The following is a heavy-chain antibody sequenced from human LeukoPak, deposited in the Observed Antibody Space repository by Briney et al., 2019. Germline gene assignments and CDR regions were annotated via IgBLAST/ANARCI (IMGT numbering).Heavy chain of an antibody. CDR3: ARGWRGDHFDY. D-gene: IGHD3-16*01. V-gene: IGHV4-59*01. Sequence: SETLSLTCTVSGDSMSTSYWSWIRQPLGKGLEWIGYFYHSGTDYNPSLKSRVTISGDMSNNQFSLKLSSVTAADTAIYYCARGWRGDHFDYWGQGTQVTVSS. CDR1: GDSMSTSY. J-gene: IGHJ4*02. CDR2: FYHSGT.